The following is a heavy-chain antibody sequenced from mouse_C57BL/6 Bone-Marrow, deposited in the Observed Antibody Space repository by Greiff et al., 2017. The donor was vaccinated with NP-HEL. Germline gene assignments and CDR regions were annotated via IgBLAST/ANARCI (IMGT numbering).Heavy chain of an antibody. J-gene: IGHJ2*01. CDR1: GYSITSGYY. CDR3: ARGGLYYFDY. Sequence: EVQLVESGPGLVKPSQSLSLTCSVTGYSITSGYYWNWIRQFPGNKLEWMGYISYDGSNNYNPSLKNRISITRDTSKNQFFLKLNSVTTEDTATYYCARGGLYYFDYWGQGTTLTVSS. CDR2: ISYDGSN. D-gene: IGHD3-3*01. V-gene: IGHV3-6*01.